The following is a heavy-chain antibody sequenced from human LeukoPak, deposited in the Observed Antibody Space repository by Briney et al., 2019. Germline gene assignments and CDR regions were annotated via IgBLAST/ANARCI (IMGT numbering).Heavy chain of an antibody. J-gene: IGHJ4*02. CDR1: GGSISSYY. CDR2: IYYSGST. Sequence: SETLSLTCTVSGGSISSYYWSWIRQPPGKGLEWIGYIYYSGSTYYNPSLKSRVTISVDTSKNQFSLKLSSVTAADTAVYYCASRDTAMVVLDYWGQGTLVTVSS. D-gene: IGHD5-18*01. CDR3: ASRDTAMVVLDY. V-gene: IGHV4-59*08.